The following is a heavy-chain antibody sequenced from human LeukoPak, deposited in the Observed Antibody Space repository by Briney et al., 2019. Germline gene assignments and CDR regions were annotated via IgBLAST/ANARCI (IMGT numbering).Heavy chain of an antibody. CDR1: GFTFSSSW. Sequence: GGSLRLSCVASGFTFSSSWMSWVRQAPGKGLEWVANIKQDGSEKSYVESVRGRFTISRDNAKNSLYLQLNSLRAEDTALYYCARDNPPDYWGQGTLVTVSA. J-gene: IGHJ4*02. CDR2: IKQDGSEK. CDR3: ARDNPPDY. V-gene: IGHV3-7*03.